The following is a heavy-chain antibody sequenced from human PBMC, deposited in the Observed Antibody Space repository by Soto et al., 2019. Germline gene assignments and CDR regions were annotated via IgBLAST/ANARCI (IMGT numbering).Heavy chain of an antibody. CDR1: GYTFTSYY. J-gene: IGHJ4*02. CDR3: AREVVGSGYYYGKNFDY. D-gene: IGHD3-22*01. V-gene: IGHV1-46*01. Sequence: QVQLVQSGAEVKKPGASVKISCKASGYTFTSYYIHWVRQAPGQGLEWMGIINPSGGSTSYAQKFQGRVTLTRDSSTSTVYMELSSLRSEDTAVYYCAREVVGSGYYYGKNFDYWGQGTLVTVSS. CDR2: INPSGGST.